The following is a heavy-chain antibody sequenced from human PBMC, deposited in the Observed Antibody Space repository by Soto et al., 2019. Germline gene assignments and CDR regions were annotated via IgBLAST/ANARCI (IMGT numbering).Heavy chain of an antibody. CDR3: ARVTYSYGINWFDP. J-gene: IGHJ5*02. CDR2: IKQDGSEK. CDR1: GFTFSSYW. D-gene: IGHD5-18*01. V-gene: IGHV3-7*01. Sequence: PGGSLRLSCAASGFTFSSYWMSWVRQAPGKGLEWVANIKQDGSEKYYVDSVKGRFTISRDNAKNSLYLQMNSLRAEDTAVYYCARVTYSYGINWFDPWGQGTLVTVSS.